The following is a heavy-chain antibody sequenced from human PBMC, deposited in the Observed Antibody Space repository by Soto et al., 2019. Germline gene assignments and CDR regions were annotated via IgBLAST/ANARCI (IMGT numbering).Heavy chain of an antibody. D-gene: IGHD6-13*01. CDR2: ISNDGRNK. J-gene: IGHJ6*01. CDR3: GRERSRRSITAAGPTWYTHYYAMEV. Sequence: QAQLVESGGGVVQPGMSLRLSCAASGFTFSNYAMHWVRQAPGKGLEWVAVISNDGRNKYIRDAVKGPFTISRDNSKNTRYLQVNSLRAEDTAAYFCGRERSRRSITAAGPTWYTHYYAMEVWGKGTTVTVSS. V-gene: IGHV3-30-3*01. CDR1: GFTFSNYA.